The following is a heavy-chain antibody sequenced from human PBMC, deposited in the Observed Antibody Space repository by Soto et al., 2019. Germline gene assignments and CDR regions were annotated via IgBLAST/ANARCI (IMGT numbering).Heavy chain of an antibody. J-gene: IGHJ4*02. Sequence: GGSLRLSCGVSGFTFSSYEMNWVRQAPGKGLEWVSYISSSGTTTYYADSVKGRFTMSRDNAKNSLFLQMNSLRVEDTAVYYCAKGIYYDSSDCIDYWGQGTLVTVSS. CDR2: ISSSGTTT. V-gene: IGHV3-48*03. D-gene: IGHD3-22*01. CDR1: GFTFSSYE. CDR3: AKGIYYDSSDCIDY.